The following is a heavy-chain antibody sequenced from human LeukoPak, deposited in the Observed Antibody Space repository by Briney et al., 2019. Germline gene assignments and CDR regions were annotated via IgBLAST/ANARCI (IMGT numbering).Heavy chain of an antibody. Sequence: GRSLRLSCAASGFTFSSYAMHWVRQAPGKGLEWVAVISYDGSNKYYADSVKGRFTISRDNSKNTLYLQMNSLRAEDTAVYYCARDRHWGLPEFGYWGQGTLVTVSS. V-gene: IGHV3-30-3*01. CDR3: ARDRHWGLPEFGY. CDR2: ISYDGSNK. CDR1: GFTFSSYA. D-gene: IGHD7-27*01. J-gene: IGHJ4*02.